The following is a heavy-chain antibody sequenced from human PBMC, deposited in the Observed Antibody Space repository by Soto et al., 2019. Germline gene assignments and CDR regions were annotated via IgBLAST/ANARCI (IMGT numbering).Heavy chain of an antibody. J-gene: IGHJ3*02. CDR3: ARLYCSGGSCYEGDDAFDI. Sequence: ASVKVSCKASGYTFTSYYMHWVRQAPGQGLEWMGIINPSGGSTSYAQKFQGRVNMTRDTSTSTVYMELSSLRSEDTAVYYFARLYCSGGSCYEGDDAFDIWGQGTMVTVSS. CDR2: INPSGGST. D-gene: IGHD2-15*01. CDR1: GYTFTSYY. V-gene: IGHV1-46*03.